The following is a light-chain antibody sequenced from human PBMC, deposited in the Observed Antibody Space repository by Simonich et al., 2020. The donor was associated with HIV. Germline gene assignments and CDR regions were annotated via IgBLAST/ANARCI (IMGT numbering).Light chain of an antibody. J-gene: IGLJ3*02. CDR2: DVS. CDR1: SSDVGGYNY. CDR3: SSYTSSSTLV. V-gene: IGLV2-14*01. Sequence: QSALTQPASGSGSPGQSITISCTGTSSDVGGYNYVSWYQQPPGKAPKLMIYDVSKRPSGVSNRFSGSKSGNTASLTISGLQAEDEADYYCSSYTSSSTLVFGGGTKLTVL.